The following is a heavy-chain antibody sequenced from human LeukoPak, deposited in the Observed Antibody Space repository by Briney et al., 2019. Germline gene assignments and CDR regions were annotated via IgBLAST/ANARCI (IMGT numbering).Heavy chain of an antibody. CDR2: IYYSGST. J-gene: IGHJ5*02. Sequence: SETLSLTCAVYRGSFSGYYWGWIRQPPGKGLEWIGSIYYSGSTYYNPSLKSRVTISVDTSKNQFSLKLSSVTAADTAVYYCARSIVVVVAATYNWFDPWGQGTLVTVSS. CDR3: ARSIVVVVAATYNWFDP. D-gene: IGHD2-15*01. V-gene: IGHV4-34*01. CDR1: RGSFSGYY.